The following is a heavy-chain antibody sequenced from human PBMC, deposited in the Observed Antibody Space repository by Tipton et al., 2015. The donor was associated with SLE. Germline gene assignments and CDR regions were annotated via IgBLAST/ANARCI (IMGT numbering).Heavy chain of an antibody. Sequence: TLSLTCTVSGGSISSSTYYWGWIHQPPGKGLEWIGSIYYSGSTYSNPSLKSRVTISVDTSKNQFSLKLSSVTAADTAVYYCARDQAYGDSYDAFDIWGQGTMVTVSS. J-gene: IGHJ3*02. CDR3: ARDQAYGDSYDAFDI. D-gene: IGHD4-17*01. CDR2: IYYSGST. V-gene: IGHV4-39*07. CDR1: GGSISSSTYY.